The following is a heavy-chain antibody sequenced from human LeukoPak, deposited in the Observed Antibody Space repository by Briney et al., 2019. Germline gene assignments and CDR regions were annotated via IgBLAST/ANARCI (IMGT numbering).Heavy chain of an antibody. CDR3: AKDRGFGEFLGYDP. Sequence: GASLRLSCAASGFTFSSYAMSWVRQAPGKGLEWVSAIGGSGGSTYYADSVKGRFTISRDNSKNTLYLQMNSLRAEDTAVYYCAKDRGFGEFLGYDPWGQGTLVTVSS. CDR2: IGGSGGST. V-gene: IGHV3-23*01. D-gene: IGHD3-10*01. CDR1: GFTFSSYA. J-gene: IGHJ5*02.